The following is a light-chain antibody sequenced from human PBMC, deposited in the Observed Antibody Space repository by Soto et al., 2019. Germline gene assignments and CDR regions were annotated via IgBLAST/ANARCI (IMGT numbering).Light chain of an antibody. Sequence: EIVLTQSPATLSLSPGERAILSCRASQSVSSNLAWYQQKPGQAPRLLIYGASTRATGIPARFSGSGSGTEFTLTISSLQSEDYAVYYCHQYNNWPPWTFGQGTKVDIK. CDR3: HQYNNWPPWT. CDR2: GAS. CDR1: QSVSSN. J-gene: IGKJ1*01. V-gene: IGKV3-15*01.